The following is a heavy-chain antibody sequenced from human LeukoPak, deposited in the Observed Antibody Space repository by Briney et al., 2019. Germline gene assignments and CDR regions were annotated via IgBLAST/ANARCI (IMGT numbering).Heavy chain of an antibody. CDR3: ARELWFGEFYFDY. CDR1: GYIFTDYY. J-gene: IGHJ4*02. D-gene: IGHD3-10*01. V-gene: IGHV1-2*02. Sequence: ASVKVSCKASGYIFTDYYIHWMRQAPGQGLEWMGWINPKNGDTHYAQKFQGRVTMTRDTSISTVYMDLSRLRSDDTAVYYCARELWFGEFYFDYWGQGTLVTVSS. CDR2: INPKNGDT.